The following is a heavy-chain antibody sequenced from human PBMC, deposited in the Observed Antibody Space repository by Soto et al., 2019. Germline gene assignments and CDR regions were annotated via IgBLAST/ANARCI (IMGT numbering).Heavy chain of an antibody. CDR2: IYHSGST. CDR1: GGSISSSNW. Sequence: SETLSLTCSVSGGSISSSNWWSLVRQHPWTGMEWIGEIYHSGSTNYNPSLKSRVTISVGKSKNQFSLKLSSVTAADTAVYYCARDARMYSSSSGNWFDPWGQGTLVTVSS. V-gene: IGHV4-4*02. CDR3: ARDARMYSSSSGNWFDP. D-gene: IGHD6-6*01. J-gene: IGHJ5*02.